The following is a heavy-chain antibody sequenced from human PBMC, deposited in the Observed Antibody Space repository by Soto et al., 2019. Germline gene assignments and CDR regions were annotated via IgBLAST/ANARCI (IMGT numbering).Heavy chain of an antibody. J-gene: IGHJ3*02. CDR1: GGTFSSYA. Sequence: QVQLVQSGAEVKKPGSSVKVSCKASGGTFSSYAISWVRQAPGQGLEWMGGIIPIFGTANYAQKFQGRVTITADESTSTAYMELSSLRSEDTAVYYCARAVTIFGVVTPRYAFDIWGQVTMVTVSS. V-gene: IGHV1-69*01. D-gene: IGHD3-3*01. CDR2: IIPIFGTA. CDR3: ARAVTIFGVVTPRYAFDI.